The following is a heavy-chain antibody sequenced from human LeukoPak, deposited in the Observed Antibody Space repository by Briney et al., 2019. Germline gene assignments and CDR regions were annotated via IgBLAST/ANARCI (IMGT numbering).Heavy chain of an antibody. Sequence: GGSLRLXCAASGFTFSSYWMSWVRRAPGKGLEWVANIKQDGSEKYYVDSVKGRFTISRDNAKNSLYLQMNSLRAEDTAVYYCARDPYVSSAFGIWGQGTMVTVSS. D-gene: IGHD3-16*01. V-gene: IGHV3-7*01. CDR1: GFTFSSYW. J-gene: IGHJ3*02. CDR3: ARDPYVSSAFGI. CDR2: IKQDGSEK.